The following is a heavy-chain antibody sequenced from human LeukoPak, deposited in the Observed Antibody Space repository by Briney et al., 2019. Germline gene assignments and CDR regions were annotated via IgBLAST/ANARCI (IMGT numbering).Heavy chain of an antibody. Sequence: SVKVSCKASGGTSSSSANSWVRHAPGQGLEWMGRIIPIFGTANYAQKFQARVTITTDESTSTAYMELSSLRSEDTAVYYCAREVTPFDAFDIWGQGTMVTVSS. J-gene: IGHJ3*02. CDR1: GGTSSSSA. V-gene: IGHV1-69*05. D-gene: IGHD2-21*02. CDR3: AREVTPFDAFDI. CDR2: IIPIFGTA.